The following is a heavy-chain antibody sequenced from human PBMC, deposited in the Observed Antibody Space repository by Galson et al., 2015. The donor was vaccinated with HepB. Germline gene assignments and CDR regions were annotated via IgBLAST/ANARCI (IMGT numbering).Heavy chain of an antibody. CDR3: ASEGYSYGREYYGMDV. D-gene: IGHD5-18*01. CDR1: GFTFSSYE. J-gene: IGHJ6*02. V-gene: IGHV3-48*03. Sequence: SLRLSCAASGFTFSSYEMNWVRQAPGKGLEWVSYISSSGSTIYYADSVKGRFTISRDNAKNSLYLQMNSLRAEDTAVYYCASEGYSYGREYYGMDVWGQGTTVTVSS. CDR2: ISSSGSTI.